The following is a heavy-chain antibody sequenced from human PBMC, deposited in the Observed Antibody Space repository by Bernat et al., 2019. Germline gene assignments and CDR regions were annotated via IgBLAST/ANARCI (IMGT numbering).Heavy chain of an antibody. D-gene: IGHD6-19*01. CDR1: GFTVSSNY. J-gene: IGHJ4*02. V-gene: IGHV3-66*01. CDR2: IYSGGST. CDR3: ARGRSAVAGTDY. Sequence: EVQLVESGGGLVQPGWSLRLSCAASGFTVSSNYMSWVRQAPGKGLEWVSVIYSGGSTYYADTVKGRFTISRDNAKNTLYLKMNRRRAEDRTVYYCARGRSAVAGTDYWGQGTLVTVSS.